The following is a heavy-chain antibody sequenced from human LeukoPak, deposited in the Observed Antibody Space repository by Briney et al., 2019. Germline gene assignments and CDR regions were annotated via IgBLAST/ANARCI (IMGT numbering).Heavy chain of an antibody. CDR3: ARDRGNQRGYYYYYMDV. Sequence: GGSLRLSCAASGFTFSSYEMNWVRQAPGKGLEWVSYISSSGSTIYYADSVKGRFTISRDNAKNSLYLQMNNLRAEDTAVYYCARDRGNQRGYYYYYMDVWGKGTTVTVSS. CDR1: GFTFSSYE. J-gene: IGHJ6*03. D-gene: IGHD1-14*01. CDR2: ISSSGSTI. V-gene: IGHV3-48*03.